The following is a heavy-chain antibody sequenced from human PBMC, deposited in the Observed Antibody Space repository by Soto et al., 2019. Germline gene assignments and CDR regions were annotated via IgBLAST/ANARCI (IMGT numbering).Heavy chain of an antibody. CDR1: GYTFSNYA. CDR3: AREAAGYNWFDP. CDR2: INAGNGNT. D-gene: IGHD6-13*01. Sequence: ASVKVSCKASGYTFSNYAMNWVRQAPGQRLEWMGGINAGNGNTEYSQKFQGRLTIVRDTSAGTVYMELSSLTSEDTAVYYCAREAAGYNWFDPWGQGTLVTVSS. J-gene: IGHJ5*02. V-gene: IGHV1-3*01.